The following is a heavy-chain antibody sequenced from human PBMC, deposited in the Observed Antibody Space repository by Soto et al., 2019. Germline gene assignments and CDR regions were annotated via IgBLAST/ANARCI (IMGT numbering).Heavy chain of an antibody. D-gene: IGHD2-8*01. Sequence: EVQLVESGGGLVKPGGSLRLSCVASGFTFSGYSINWVRQAPGKGLEWVSYISGPSIYIYYADSVKGRFTISRDNAKIAGYLEMNRLRAEDTAGHYCAIGFRNGFNVWGQGTTVSVSS. V-gene: IGHV3-21*01. J-gene: IGHJ6*02. CDR1: GFTFSGYS. CDR2: ISGPSIYI. CDR3: AIGFRNGFNV.